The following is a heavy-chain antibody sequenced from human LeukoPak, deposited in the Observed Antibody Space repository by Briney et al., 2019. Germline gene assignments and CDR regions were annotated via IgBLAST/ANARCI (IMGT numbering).Heavy chain of an antibody. CDR2: IYSGDSDT. CDR1: GYSFTTCW. V-gene: IGHV5-51*01. J-gene: IGHJ4*02. Sequence: GESLKISCEASGYSFTTCWIGWVRQMPVKGLEWMGIIYSGDSDTRYSPSFQGQVTISADQSISTAYLQWSSLKASDTAMYYCARQHGSGSYYSRAIDYWGQGTLVTVSS. CDR3: ARQHGSGSYYSRAIDY. D-gene: IGHD3-10*01.